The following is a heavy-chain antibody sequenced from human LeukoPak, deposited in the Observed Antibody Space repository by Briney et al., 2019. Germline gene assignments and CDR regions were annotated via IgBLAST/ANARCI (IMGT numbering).Heavy chain of an antibody. CDR2: IYWDDDK. Sequence: KESGPTLVKPTQILTLTCTFSGFSLSTSGVGVGWIRQPPGKALEWLALIYWDDDKRYSPSLKSRLTVTKDTSKNQVVLTMTNMDPVDTATYYCARDSSGWYGLDYWGQGTLVTVSS. D-gene: IGHD6-19*01. CDR3: ARDSSGWYGLDY. J-gene: IGHJ4*02. V-gene: IGHV2-5*02. CDR1: GFSLSTSGVG.